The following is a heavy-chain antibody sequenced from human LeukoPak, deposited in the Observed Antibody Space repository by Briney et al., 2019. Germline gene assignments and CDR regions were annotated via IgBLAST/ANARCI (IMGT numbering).Heavy chain of an antibody. Sequence: ASVKVSCKASGYTFTGYYMHWVRQAPGQGLEWMGWINPNSGGTNYAQKFQGRVTMTRGTSISTAYMELSRLRSDDTAVYYCARDHSGNSGRWFDPWGQGTLVTVSS. CDR3: ARDHSGNSGRWFDP. CDR2: INPNSGGT. D-gene: IGHD3-10*01. J-gene: IGHJ5*02. CDR1: GYTFTGYY. V-gene: IGHV1-2*02.